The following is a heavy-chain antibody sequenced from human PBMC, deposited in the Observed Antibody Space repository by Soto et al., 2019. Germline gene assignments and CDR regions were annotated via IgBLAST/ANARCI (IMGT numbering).Heavy chain of an antibody. CDR1: GGSFGNSA. CDR2: FIPVYRTL. V-gene: IGHV1-69*13. D-gene: IGHD3-3*01. CDR3: ATGVIWIGYFTVDS. J-gene: IGHJ4*02. Sequence: EASVKVSCKASGGSFGNSAINLVRQTPGQGLEWLGGFIPVYRTLNYAQKFQGRVTITADESTGTAYMTLSSLASDDTAVYYCATGVIWIGYFTVDSWGQGTRVTV.